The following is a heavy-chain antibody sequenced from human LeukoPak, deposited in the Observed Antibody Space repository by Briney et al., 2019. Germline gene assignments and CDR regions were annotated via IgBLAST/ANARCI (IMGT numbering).Heavy chain of an antibody. CDR3: AREVASRGSYYYYYMDV. Sequence: WIRQPPGKGLEWIGSIYYSGSTYYNPSLKSRVTISVDTSKNQFSLKLSSVTAADTAVYYCAREVASRGSYYYYYMDVWGKGTTVTVSS. V-gene: IGHV4-39*07. J-gene: IGHJ6*03. D-gene: IGHD3-16*01. CDR2: IYYSGST.